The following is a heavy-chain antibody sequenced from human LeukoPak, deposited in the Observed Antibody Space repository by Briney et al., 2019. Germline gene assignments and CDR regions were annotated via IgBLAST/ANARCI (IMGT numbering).Heavy chain of an antibody. CDR2: VNPNSGHT. CDR1: VYTFTIYD. Sequence: GASVNVSFKSSVYTFTIYDINWVRQATGQGLEWMGWVNPNSGHTGYAQKFQGRVTMTRNTSISTAYMDLSSLRSEDTAVYYCARGAPGSYCSGGSCPYFDYWGQGTLVSVSS. CDR3: ARGAPGSYCSGGSCPYFDY. D-gene: IGHD2-15*01. J-gene: IGHJ4*02. V-gene: IGHV1-8*01.